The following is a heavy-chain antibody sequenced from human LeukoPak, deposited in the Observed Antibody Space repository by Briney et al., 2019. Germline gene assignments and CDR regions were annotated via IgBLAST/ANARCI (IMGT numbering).Heavy chain of an antibody. Sequence: GGSLRLSCAASGFTFSSYAMSWVRQAPGKGLEWVSAISGSGGSTYYADSVKGRFTISRDNSKNTLYLQMNSLRAEDTAVYYCAEDYGADRGAPNDYWGQGTWSPSPQ. CDR2: ISGSGGST. V-gene: IGHV3-23*01. CDR1: GFTFSSYA. J-gene: IGHJ4*02. D-gene: IGHD3-10*01. CDR3: AEDYGADRGAPNDY.